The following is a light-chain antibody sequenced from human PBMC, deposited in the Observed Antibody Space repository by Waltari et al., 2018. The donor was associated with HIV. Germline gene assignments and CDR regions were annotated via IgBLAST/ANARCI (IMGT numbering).Light chain of an antibody. CDR3: QTWGTGMV. CDR1: SGHSSYA. V-gene: IGLV4-69*01. CDR2: LNSDGSH. J-gene: IGLJ2*01. Sequence: QLLLTQSPSASASLGASVTLTCTLSSGHSSYAIAWHQQQPEKGPRYLMKLNSDGSHSKGDGIPDRFSGSSSGAERYLTISSLQSDDEADYYCQTWGTGMVFGGGTKLTVL.